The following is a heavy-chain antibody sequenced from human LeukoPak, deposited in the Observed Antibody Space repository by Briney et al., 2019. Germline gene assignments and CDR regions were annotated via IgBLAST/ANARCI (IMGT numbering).Heavy chain of an antibody. D-gene: IGHD3-16*01. Sequence: SQTLSLTCNVSGDSMRSGGYYWTWIRQHPGKGLEWIGYIYYSGSTYYNPSLKSRISMSVDTSKNQFSVKLTSVTAADTAVYFCARGDGSHSYTKGFDIWGQGTPVTVSS. J-gene: IGHJ3*02. CDR2: IYYSGST. CDR3: ARGDGSHSYTKGFDI. V-gene: IGHV4-31*03. CDR1: GDSMRSGGYY.